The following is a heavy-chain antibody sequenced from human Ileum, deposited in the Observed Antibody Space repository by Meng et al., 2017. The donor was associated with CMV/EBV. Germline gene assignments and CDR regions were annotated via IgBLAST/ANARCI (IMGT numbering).Heavy chain of an antibody. V-gene: IGHV1-2*02. Sequence: FTGYSMHWVRQAPGQGLEWMGWINPNSGGTNYAQKFQGRVTMTRDTSISTAYMELSRLRSDDTAVYYCARPPPYDFWSGLNWFDPWGQGTLVTVSS. D-gene: IGHD3-3*01. J-gene: IGHJ5*02. CDR1: FTGYS. CDR2: INPNSGGT. CDR3: ARPPPYDFWSGLNWFDP.